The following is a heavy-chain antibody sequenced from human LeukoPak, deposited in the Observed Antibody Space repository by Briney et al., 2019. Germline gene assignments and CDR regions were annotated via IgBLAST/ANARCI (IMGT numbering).Heavy chain of an antibody. J-gene: IGHJ4*02. D-gene: IGHD3-22*01. CDR2: IRYDGSIE. CDR3: ALAEQVVIQFDN. V-gene: IGHV3-30*02. Sequence: GGSLRLSCAASGFTVSSNYMSWVRQAPGKGLEWVAFIRYDGSIESYADSVKGRFTISRDNSNNTVHLQMNSLRTEDTAVYYCALAEQVVIQFDNWGQGTLVIVSS. CDR1: GFTVSSNY.